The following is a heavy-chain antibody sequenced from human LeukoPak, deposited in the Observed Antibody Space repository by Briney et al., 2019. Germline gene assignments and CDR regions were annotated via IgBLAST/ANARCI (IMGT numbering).Heavy chain of an antibody. CDR2: LSSSFETP. Sequence: GGSLRLSCAASAFPFSSYAMSWVRQSPGKGLEWVSGLSSSFETPHYADSVKGRFTISRDNSKSTLFLQMNSLRPEDTAVYYCATAGPGPMARNRGGDYWGQGTLVTVSS. J-gene: IGHJ4*02. V-gene: IGHV3-23*01. CDR1: AFPFSSYA. CDR3: ATAGPGPMARNRGGDY. D-gene: IGHD1-14*01.